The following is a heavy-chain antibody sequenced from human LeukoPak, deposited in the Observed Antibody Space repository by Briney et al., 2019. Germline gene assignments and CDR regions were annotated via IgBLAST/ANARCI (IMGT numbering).Heavy chain of an antibody. CDR3: ARNWGGDHLVGGLFDS. D-gene: IGHD2-21*02. Sequence: GASVKVSCKASGYTFTSYYMHWVRQAPGQGLEWMGLINPSGGSTSYAQKFQGRVTMTRDISTTTVYMELSRLTYEDTAVYYCARNWGGDHLVGGLFDSWGHGTLVTVSS. CDR1: GYTFTSYY. V-gene: IGHV1-46*01. J-gene: IGHJ5*01. CDR2: INPSGGST.